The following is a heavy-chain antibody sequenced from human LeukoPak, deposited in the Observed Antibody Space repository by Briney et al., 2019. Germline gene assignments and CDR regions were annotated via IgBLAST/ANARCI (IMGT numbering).Heavy chain of an antibody. V-gene: IGHV1-18*01. CDR1: GYTFTSYG. J-gene: IGHJ4*02. D-gene: IGHD3-22*01. CDR3: ARDRVPNYYDSSGYPLDY. CDR2: ISAYNGNT. Sequence: ASVKVSCKASGYTFTSYGISWVRQAPGQGLEWMGWISAYNGNTNYAQKLQGRVTMTTDTSTRTAYMELRSLRSDDTAVYYCARDRVPNYYDSSGYPLDYWGQGTLVTVSS.